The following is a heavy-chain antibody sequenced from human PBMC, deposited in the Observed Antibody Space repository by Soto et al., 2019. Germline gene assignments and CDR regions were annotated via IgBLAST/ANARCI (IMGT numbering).Heavy chain of an antibody. CDR3: ARAYYYDSSGYFDYFDY. Sequence: SVKVAWKASGYTFTRYGISWVRQAPGQGLEWMGWISAYNGNTNYAQKLQGRVTMTTDTSTSTAYMELRSLRSDDTAVYYCARAYYYDSSGYFDYFDYWG. CDR2: ISAYNGNT. V-gene: IGHV1-18*01. D-gene: IGHD3-22*01. CDR1: GYTFTRYG. J-gene: IGHJ4*01.